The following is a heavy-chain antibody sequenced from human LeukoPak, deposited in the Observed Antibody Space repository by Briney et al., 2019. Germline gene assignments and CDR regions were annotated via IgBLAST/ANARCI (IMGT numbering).Heavy chain of an antibody. V-gene: IGHV1-24*01. D-gene: IGHD6-19*01. CDR2: FDPEDGET. CDR1: GYTLTELS. Sequence: ASVKVSCKVSGYTLTELSMHWVRQAPGKGLEWMGGFDPEDGETIYAQKFQGRVTMTEDTSTDTAYMELRSLRSDDTAVYYCARATGYSSGGGWFDPWGQGTLVTVSS. J-gene: IGHJ5*02. CDR3: ARATGYSSGGGWFDP.